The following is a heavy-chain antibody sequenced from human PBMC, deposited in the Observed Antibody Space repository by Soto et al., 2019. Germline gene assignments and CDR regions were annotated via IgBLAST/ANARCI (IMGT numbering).Heavy chain of an antibody. Sequence: SETLSLTCAVSGGSLSGYYWSWIRQPPGKELEWIGEIDHSGTTNYNPSLKSRVTTSVDTSKNQLSLKLTSVTAADTAVYYRGADSTGRYYVMDVWGQGTTATVSS. J-gene: IGHJ6*02. V-gene: IGHV4-34*01. D-gene: IGHD3-22*01. CDR2: IDHSGTT. CDR3: GADSTGRYYVMDV. CDR1: GGSLSGYY.